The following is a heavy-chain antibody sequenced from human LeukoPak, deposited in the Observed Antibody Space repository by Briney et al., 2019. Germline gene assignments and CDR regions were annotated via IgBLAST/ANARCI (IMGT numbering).Heavy chain of an antibody. Sequence: SGGAPRLSCAASGFRFFVFLMRWGRPAPGRGVEWVANIKPDGSEENYGDSVKGRFIISRDNTKNSLFLQMNSLTAEDTALYYCVRNWNLDSWGQGTLVTVSS. J-gene: IGHJ4*02. CDR3: VRNWNLDS. CDR2: IKPDGSEE. CDR1: GFRFFVFL. V-gene: IGHV3-7*01. D-gene: IGHD1-1*01.